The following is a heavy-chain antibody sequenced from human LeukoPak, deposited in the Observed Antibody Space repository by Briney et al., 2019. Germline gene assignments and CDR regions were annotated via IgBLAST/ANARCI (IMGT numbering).Heavy chain of an antibody. CDR2: IYHSGST. J-gene: IGHJ4*02. V-gene: IGHV4-4*02. CDR3: AREGRDGYNLDY. D-gene: IGHD5-24*01. Sequence: SGTLSLTCAVSGGSISSDSWWSWVRQPPGKGLEWIGEIYHSGSTNYNPSLKSRVTISVDESNNQFSLKLSSVTAADTAVYYCAREGRDGYNLDYWGQGTLVTVSS. CDR1: GGSISSDSW.